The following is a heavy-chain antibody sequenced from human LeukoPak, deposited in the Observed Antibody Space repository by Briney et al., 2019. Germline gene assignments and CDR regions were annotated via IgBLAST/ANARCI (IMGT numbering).Heavy chain of an antibody. V-gene: IGHV3-48*03. CDR2: ISSSGSTI. Sequence: PGGSLRLSCAASGFTFSSYEMNWVRQAPGKGLEWVSYISSSGSTIYYADSVKGRFTISRDNAKNSLYLQMNSLRAEDTAVYYCARSRATIFGVPPCDYWGQGTLVTVSS. CDR1: GFTFSSYE. CDR3: ARSRATIFGVPPCDY. D-gene: IGHD3-3*01. J-gene: IGHJ4*02.